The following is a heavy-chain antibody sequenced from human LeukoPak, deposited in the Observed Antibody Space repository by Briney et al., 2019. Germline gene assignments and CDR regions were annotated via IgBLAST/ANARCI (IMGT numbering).Heavy chain of an antibody. D-gene: IGHD2-2*01. V-gene: IGHV3-23*01. CDR3: AKDQGQAVVPRRFDN. J-gene: IGHJ4*02. CDR1: GFMFSNFA. CDR2: IYYSGGNT. Sequence: PGGSLRLSCAASGFMFSNFAMSWVRQAPGKGLEWVSTIYYSGGNTYSAASVKGRFTISRDNAKNTLYLQMNRLRAEDTAVYYCAKDQGQAVVPRRFDNWGQGTRVTVSS.